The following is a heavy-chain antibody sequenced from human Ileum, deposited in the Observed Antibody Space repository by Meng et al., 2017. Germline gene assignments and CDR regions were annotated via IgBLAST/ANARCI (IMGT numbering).Heavy chain of an antibody. Sequence: QGQLRPGGAGLFKVSETLPLTCGVYGGSFSGYYWSWIRQPPGKGLEWIGEIDHSGGTNYNPSLKNRVTISVDTSNNRFSLKLSSVKAADTALYFCARRVGATPYAYNWLDPWGQGTLVTVSS. CDR3: ARRVGATPYAYNWLDP. D-gene: IGHD1-26*01. CDR2: IDHSGGT. V-gene: IGHV4-34*01. CDR1: GGSFSGYY. J-gene: IGHJ5*02.